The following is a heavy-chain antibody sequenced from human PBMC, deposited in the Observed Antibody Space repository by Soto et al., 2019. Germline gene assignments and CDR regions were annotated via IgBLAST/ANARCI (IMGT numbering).Heavy chain of an antibody. Sequence: ASVKVSCKASGYTFSDYYIHWVRQAPGQGLEWMGWVNPNSGGTKYAPKFQGGVTMTRDTSITTAYMELSRLRSGDTAVYYCAREPATAKPEGVDFWGQGTLVTVSS. CDR3: AREPATAKPEGVDF. CDR2: VNPNSGGT. J-gene: IGHJ4*02. CDR1: GYTFSDYY. D-gene: IGHD1-1*01. V-gene: IGHV1-2*02.